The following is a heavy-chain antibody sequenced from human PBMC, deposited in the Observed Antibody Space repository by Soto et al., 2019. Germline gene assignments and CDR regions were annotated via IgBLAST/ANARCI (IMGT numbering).Heavy chain of an antibody. CDR3: ARHRRTTVAQFYFDN. Sequence: SETLSLTCTVSGGSTNSYCWSWIRQPPGKGLEWIAYIFDSGNANYNPSLKSRVTISVDTSKNQFSLKLTSVTAADTAVYYCARHRRTTVAQFYFDNCGQGALVTVSS. D-gene: IGHD4-4*01. J-gene: IGHJ4*02. CDR2: IFDSGNA. V-gene: IGHV4-59*08. CDR1: GGSTNSYC.